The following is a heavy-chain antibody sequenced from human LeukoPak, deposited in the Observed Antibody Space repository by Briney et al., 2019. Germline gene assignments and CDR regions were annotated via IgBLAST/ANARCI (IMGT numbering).Heavy chain of an antibody. CDR2: ISSSSSYI. D-gene: IGHD3-16*01. J-gene: IGHJ4*02. CDR1: GFTFSSYS. CDR3: ARGRADYDYVWGARYYFDY. V-gene: IGHV3-21*01. Sequence: GGSLRLSCAASGFTFSSYSMNWVRQARGKGLEWVSCISSSSSYIYYADSVKGRFTISRDNAKNSLYLQMNSLRAEDTAVYYCARGRADYDYVWGARYYFDYWGQGTLVTVSS.